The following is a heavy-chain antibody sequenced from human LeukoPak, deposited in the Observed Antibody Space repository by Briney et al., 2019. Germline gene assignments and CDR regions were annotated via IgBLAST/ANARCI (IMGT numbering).Heavy chain of an antibody. CDR1: GFTFDGYA. CDR2: ISWNSGSI. V-gene: IGHV3-9*01. J-gene: IGHJ4*02. D-gene: IGHD6-13*01. Sequence: PGRSLRLSCAASGFTFDGYAMHWVRQAPGKGLEWVSGISWNSGSIGYADSVKGRFTISRDNAKNSLYLQMNSLRAEDTAVYYCASLAAAGHFDYWGQGTLVTVSS. CDR3: ASLAAAGHFDY.